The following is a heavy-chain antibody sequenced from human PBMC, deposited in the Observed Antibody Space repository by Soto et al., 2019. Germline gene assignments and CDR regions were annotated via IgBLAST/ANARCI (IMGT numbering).Heavy chain of an antibody. V-gene: IGHV4-31*03. Sequence: QVQLQESGPGLVKPSQTLSLSCTVSAGSISSGGYYWSWIRQHPGKGLEWIGYIYYSGSTYYNPSLKSRVTISVYTSKNQFSLKLNSVTAADTAVYYCASRSTSLGMDVWGQGNTVTVSS. CDR1: AGSISSGGYY. D-gene: IGHD2-2*01. CDR2: IYYSGST. CDR3: ASRSTSLGMDV. J-gene: IGHJ6*02.